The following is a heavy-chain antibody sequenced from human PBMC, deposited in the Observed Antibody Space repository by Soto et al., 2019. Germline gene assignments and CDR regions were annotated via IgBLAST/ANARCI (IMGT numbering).Heavy chain of an antibody. V-gene: IGHV3-48*02. CDR1: GFIFSDYS. D-gene: IGHD3-22*01. Sequence: LRLSCTPSGFIFSDYSMNWVRQAPGKGLEWISYITTTSSTMYYADSVKGRFTISRDNAKNSLYLQMNSLRDEDTAVYYCARDSSGRQYYAMDVWGQGTTVTVSS. CDR2: ITTTSSTM. CDR3: ARDSSGRQYYAMDV. J-gene: IGHJ6*02.